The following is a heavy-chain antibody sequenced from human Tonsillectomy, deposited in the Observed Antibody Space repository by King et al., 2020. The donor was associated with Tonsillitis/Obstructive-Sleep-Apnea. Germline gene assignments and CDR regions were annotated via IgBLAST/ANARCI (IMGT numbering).Heavy chain of an antibody. J-gene: IGHJ2*01. CDR1: GFTFGTKS. CDR2: INADSSTI. D-gene: IGHD4-17*01. V-gene: IGHV3-48*01. Sequence: VQLVESGGGLLQPGGSLRLSCAASGFTFGTKSMTWVRQAPGKGLEWVSYINADSSTIYYADSVKGRFTISRDNGKNSLYLQMNSLRAADTAVYYCARLVDDYGDYVKWYFDIWGRGTLVTVSS. CDR3: ARLVDDYGDYVKWYFDI.